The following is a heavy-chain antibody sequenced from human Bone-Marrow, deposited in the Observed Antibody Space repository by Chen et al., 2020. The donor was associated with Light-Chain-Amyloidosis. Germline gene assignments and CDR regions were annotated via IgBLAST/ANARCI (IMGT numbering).Heavy chain of an antibody. D-gene: IGHD6-19*01. V-gene: IGHV3-9*01. CDR1: GFTFDEYA. CDR3: AKSAASYSSGLDF. CDR2: ISYNSVII. Sequence: GEGGGGGGNGGRSLRLSGEGSGFTFDEYAMFWVRQVPGKGLEWVSGISYNSVIINYAASVKGRFTISRAPPKPSLSLPLPLLPFSDTSFSYCAKSAASYSSGLDFWGLGTLVTVSS. J-gene: IGHJ4*02.